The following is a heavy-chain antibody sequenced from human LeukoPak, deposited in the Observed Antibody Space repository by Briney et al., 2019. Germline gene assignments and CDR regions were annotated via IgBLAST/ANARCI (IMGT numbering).Heavy chain of an antibody. CDR1: GGSISSGGYS. V-gene: IGHV4-30-2*01. CDR3: ARMSVDHTFDF. Sequence: SQTLSLTCAVSGGSISSGGYSWSWIRQPPGKGLEWIGYIYHSGSTYYNPSLKSRVTISVDRSKNQFSLNLSSVAAADTAVYYCARMSVDHTFDFWGQGTKVTVSS. CDR2: IYHSGST. D-gene: IGHD6-19*01. J-gene: IGHJ3*01.